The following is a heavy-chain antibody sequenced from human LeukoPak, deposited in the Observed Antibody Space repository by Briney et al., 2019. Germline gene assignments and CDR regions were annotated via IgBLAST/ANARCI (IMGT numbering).Heavy chain of an antibody. J-gene: IGHJ4*02. CDR1: RFTFSSYA. CDR3: AKLGGIAARRPHDY. V-gene: IGHV3-23*01. Sequence: PGGSLRLSCAASRFTFSSYAMSWVRQAPGKGLEWVSAISGSGRSTYYADSVKGRFTISRDNSKNTLYLQMNSLRAEDTAVYYCAKLGGIAARRPHDYWGQGTLVTVSS. D-gene: IGHD6-6*01. CDR2: ISGSGRST.